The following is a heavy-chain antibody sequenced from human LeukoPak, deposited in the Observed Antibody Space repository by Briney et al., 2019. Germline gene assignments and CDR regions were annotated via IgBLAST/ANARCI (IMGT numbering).Heavy chain of an antibody. D-gene: IGHD5-18*01. J-gene: IGHJ1*01. Sequence: PGGSLRLSCAASGFTFSSYAMSWVRQAPGKGLEWVSAISGSGGSTYYADSVKGRFTISRDNSKNTLYLQMNSLRAEDTAVYYCAKDGLGLGYSYGYGYFQHWGLGTLVTVSS. CDR2: ISGSGGST. V-gene: IGHV3-23*01. CDR1: GFTFSSYA. CDR3: AKDGLGLGYSYGYGYFQH.